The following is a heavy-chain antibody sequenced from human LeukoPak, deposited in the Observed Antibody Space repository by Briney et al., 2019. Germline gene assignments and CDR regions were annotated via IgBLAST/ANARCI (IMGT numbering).Heavy chain of an antibody. CDR3: ARDLEPDAFDI. V-gene: IGHV3-21*01. CDR1: GFTFSSYS. J-gene: IGHJ3*02. Sequence: GGSLRLSCAASGFTFSSYSMNWVRQAPGKGLEWVSSISSSSSYIYYADSVKGRFTISRDNAKNSPYLQMNSLRAEDTAVYYCARDLEPDAFDIWGQGTMVTVSS. CDR2: ISSSSSYI.